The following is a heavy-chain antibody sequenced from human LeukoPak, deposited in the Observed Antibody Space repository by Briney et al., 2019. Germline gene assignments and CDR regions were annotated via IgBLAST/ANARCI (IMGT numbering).Heavy chain of an antibody. J-gene: IGHJ4*02. D-gene: IGHD3-16*01. CDR3: AKAPDRLGPGGFDY. Sequence: GGSLRLSCAASGFTFSSYAMSWVRQAPGKGLEWVSYISISSSPIYYADSVKGRFTISRDNAKNSLYLQMNSLRAEDTAVYYCAKAPDRLGPGGFDYWGQGTLVTVSS. CDR2: ISISSSPI. V-gene: IGHV3-48*04. CDR1: GFTFSSYA.